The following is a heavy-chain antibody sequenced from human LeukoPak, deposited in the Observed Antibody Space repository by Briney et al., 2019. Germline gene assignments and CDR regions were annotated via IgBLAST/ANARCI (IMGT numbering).Heavy chain of an antibody. V-gene: IGHV4-34*01. CDR1: GGSFSGYY. D-gene: IGHD3-3*01. J-gene: IGHJ6*03. Sequence: SETLSLTCAVSGGSFSGYYWSWIRQPPGKGLEWIWEINHSGSTNYNPSLKSRVTISVDTSKTQFSLKLSSVAAADTAVYYCARGGRFLEWFRPRDYYYYMGVWGKGTTVTVSS. CDR2: INHSGST. CDR3: ARGGRFLEWFRPRDYYYYMGV.